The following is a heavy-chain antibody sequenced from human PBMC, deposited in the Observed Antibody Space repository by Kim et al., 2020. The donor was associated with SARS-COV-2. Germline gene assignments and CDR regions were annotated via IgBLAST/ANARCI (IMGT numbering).Heavy chain of an antibody. D-gene: IGHD3-10*01. Sequence: YADCVKGRLTIARDTSKHPLYLQMDGLRAEDTAVYYCAKGGGSGSYYFDFRGQGTLVTVAS. J-gene: IGHJ4*02. CDR3: AKGGGSGSYYFDF. V-gene: IGHV3-23*01.